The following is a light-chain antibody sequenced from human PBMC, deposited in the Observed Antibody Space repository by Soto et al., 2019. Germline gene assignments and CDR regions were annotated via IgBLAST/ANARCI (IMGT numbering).Light chain of an antibody. CDR1: QSLLHINGYNY. J-gene: IGKJ4*01. CDR3: IQSLQAPFT. Sequence: DIVVTQSPLSLPVTPGEPASISCRSSQSLLHINGYNYLDWYLQKPGQSPQLLIYLASSRASGVPDRFSGSVSRTDFTLKISRVEAEDFGVYYCIQSLQAPFTFGGGTKVDIK. CDR2: LAS. V-gene: IGKV2-28*01.